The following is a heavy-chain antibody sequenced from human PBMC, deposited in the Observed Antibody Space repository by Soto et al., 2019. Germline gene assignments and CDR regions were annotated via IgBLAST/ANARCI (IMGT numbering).Heavy chain of an antibody. CDR2: IIPIFGTA. CDR3: ARGAVAGTWYFEY. V-gene: IGHV1-69*13. D-gene: IGHD6-19*01. CDR1: GGTFSSYG. J-gene: IGHJ4*02. Sequence: SVKVSCKASGGTFSSYGITWVRQAPGQGLEWMGGIIPIFGTANYAQKFQGRVTITADESTSTADMELSSLRSEDTAVYYCARGAVAGTWYFEYWGQGTLVTVSS.